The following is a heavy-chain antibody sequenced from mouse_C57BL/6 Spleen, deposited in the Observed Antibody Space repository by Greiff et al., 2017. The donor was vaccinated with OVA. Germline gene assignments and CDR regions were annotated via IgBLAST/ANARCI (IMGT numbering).Heavy chain of an antibody. CDR1: GYTFTSYW. Sequence: VQLQQPGAELVRPGSSVKLSCKASGYTFTSYWMHWVKQRPIQGLEWIGNIDPSDSETHYNQKFKDKATLTVDKSSSTAYMQLSSLTSEDSAVYYCARMAAQATFYAMDYWGQGTSVTVSS. D-gene: IGHD3-2*02. CDR2: IDPSDSET. J-gene: IGHJ4*01. V-gene: IGHV1-52*01. CDR3: ARMAAQATFYAMDY.